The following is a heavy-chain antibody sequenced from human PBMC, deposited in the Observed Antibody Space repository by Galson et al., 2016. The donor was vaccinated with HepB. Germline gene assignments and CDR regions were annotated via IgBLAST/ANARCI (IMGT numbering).Heavy chain of an antibody. V-gene: IGHV4-59*12. CDR2: IYYSGST. CDR1: GGSISSYY. D-gene: IGHD6-19*01. J-gene: IGHJ4*02. Sequence: SETLSLTCTVSGGSISSYYWSWIRQPPGKGLEWIGYIYYSGSTNYNPSLKSRVTISVDTSKNQFSLTLYSVTAADTAVYYCAREGYISGCDYWGQGTLVTVSS. CDR3: AREGYISGCDY.